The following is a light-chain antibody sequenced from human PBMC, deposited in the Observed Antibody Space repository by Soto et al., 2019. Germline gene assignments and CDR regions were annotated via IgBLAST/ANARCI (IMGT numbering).Light chain of an antibody. V-gene: IGLV2-14*01. CDR1: SSDVGAYNL. J-gene: IGLJ1*01. CDR3: ASLTTTNFV. Sequence: QSVLTQPASVSGSPGQSTTISCTGTSSDVGAYNLVSWYQHHPGKAPKLMISEVSNRPSGVSDRFSGSKSGNTASLTISGLQAEDEADYYCASLTTTNFVFGTGTKVTVL. CDR2: EVS.